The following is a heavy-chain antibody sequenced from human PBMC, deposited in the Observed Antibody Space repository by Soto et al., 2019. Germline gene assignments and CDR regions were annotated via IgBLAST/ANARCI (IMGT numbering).Heavy chain of an antibody. V-gene: IGHV4-59*01. CDR2: IYYSGST. J-gene: IGHJ5*02. CDR1: GGSISSYY. D-gene: IGHD6-19*01. CDR3: ARGPAGWLVEGQWFDP. Sequence: QVQLQESGPGLVKPSETLSLTCTVSGGSISSYYWSWIRQPSGKGLEWIGYIYYSGSTNYNPSLRSRVTIPVDTSKNQFSLKLSSVTAADTAVYYCARGPAGWLVEGQWFDPWGQGTLVTVSS.